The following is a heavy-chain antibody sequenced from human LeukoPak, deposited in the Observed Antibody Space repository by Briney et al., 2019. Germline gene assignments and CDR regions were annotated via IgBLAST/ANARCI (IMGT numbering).Heavy chain of an antibody. CDR2: FYSGGDT. Sequence: GGSLRLSCAVSGFTVSSNHMSWVRQAPGKGLEWVSVFYSGGDTHYADSVKGRFTISRDNSKNTLYLQMNSLRAEDTAVYYCARLRQLNGKYYFDYWGQGTLVTVSS. J-gene: IGHJ4*02. CDR3: ARLRQLNGKYYFDY. D-gene: IGHD2-2*01. CDR1: GFTVSSNH. V-gene: IGHV3-53*01.